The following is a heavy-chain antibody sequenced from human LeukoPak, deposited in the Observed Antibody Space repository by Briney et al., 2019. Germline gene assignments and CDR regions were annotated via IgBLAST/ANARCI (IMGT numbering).Heavy chain of an antibody. D-gene: IGHD3-10*01. V-gene: IGHV4-34*01. CDR2: INHSGST. CDR3: ARGPDYYYGSGSYYTPQYYVDY. CDR1: GGSFSGYY. J-gene: IGHJ4*02. Sequence: PSETLSLTCAVYGGSFSGYYWSWIRQPPGRGLEWIGEINHSGSTNYNPSLKSRVTISVDTSKNQFSLKLSSVTAADTAVYYCARGPDYYYGSGSYYTPQYYVDYWGQGTLVTVSS.